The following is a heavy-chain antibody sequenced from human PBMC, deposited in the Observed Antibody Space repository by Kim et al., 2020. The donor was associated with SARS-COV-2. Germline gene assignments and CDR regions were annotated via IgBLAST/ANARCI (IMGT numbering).Heavy chain of an antibody. Sequence: GESLKISCKGSGYSFTSYWISWVRQMPGKGLEWMGRIDPSDSYTNYSPSFQGHVTISADKSISTAYLQWSSLKASDTAMYYCARGSSIAARNRNWFDPWGQGTLVTVSS. D-gene: IGHD6-6*01. CDR1: GYSFTSYW. CDR3: ARGSSIAARNRNWFDP. V-gene: IGHV5-10-1*01. J-gene: IGHJ5*02. CDR2: IDPSDSYT.